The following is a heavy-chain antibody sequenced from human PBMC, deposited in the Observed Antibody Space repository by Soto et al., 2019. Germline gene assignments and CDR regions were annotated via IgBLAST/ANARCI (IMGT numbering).Heavy chain of an antibody. CDR2: INSDGSTT. CDR1: GFTFRSYW. V-gene: IGHV3-74*01. CDR3: ARAKFESTGWHQFDI. J-gene: IGHJ4*02. Sequence: PGGSLRLSCAASGFTFRSYWMHWVRQAPGKGLVWVSRINSDGSTTTYADSVKGRFTVSRDNAKNTLYLQMNSLRADDTAVYYCARAKFESTGWHQFDIWGQGTLVTVSS. D-gene: IGHD7-27*01.